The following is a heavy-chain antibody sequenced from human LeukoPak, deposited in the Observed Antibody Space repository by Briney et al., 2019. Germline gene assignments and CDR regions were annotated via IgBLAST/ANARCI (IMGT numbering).Heavy chain of an antibody. CDR1: GDSVTSGGYF. CDR2: ISNSGTT. CDR3: ARDVVVTSSPDAFDI. V-gene: IGHV4-31*03. J-gene: IGHJ3*02. Sequence: SETLSLTCTVSGDSVTSGGYFWTWIRQHPGKGLEWIGYISNSGTTSYNPSLKSRVSISVDTSNNQFSLRLSSVTAADTAVYYCARDVVVTSSPDAFDIWGQGTMVTVSS. D-gene: IGHD2-21*02.